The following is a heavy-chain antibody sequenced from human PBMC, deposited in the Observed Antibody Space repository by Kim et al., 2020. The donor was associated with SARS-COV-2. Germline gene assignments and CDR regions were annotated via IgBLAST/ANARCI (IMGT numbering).Heavy chain of an antibody. Sequence: GGSLRLSCAASGFTFHDAWMTWVRQTPGKGLEWVGRIKSRTDGGTTDYAAPVKGRFTLSRDDSKNMLYLQMNSLKIEDTGLYYCTTGSTRDNWNNFLAENNWFDPWGQGTLVTVSS. J-gene: IGHJ5*02. CDR1: GFTFHDAW. CDR2: IKSRTDGGTT. V-gene: IGHV3-15*07. D-gene: IGHD1-20*01. CDR3: TTGSTRDNWNNFLAENNWFDP.